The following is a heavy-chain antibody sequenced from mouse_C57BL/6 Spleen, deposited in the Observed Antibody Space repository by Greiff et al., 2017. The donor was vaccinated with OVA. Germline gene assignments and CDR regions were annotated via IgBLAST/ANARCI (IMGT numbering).Heavy chain of an antibody. CDR1: GFTFSSYG. D-gene: IGHD2-3*01. CDR2: ISSGGSYT. J-gene: IGHJ2*01. V-gene: IGHV5-6*02. Sequence: DVKLVESGGDLVKPGGSLKLSCAASGFTFSSYGMSWVRQTPDKRLEWVATISSGGSYTYYPHSVKGRYTISRDNAKNTLYLQMSSLKSEDTAMYYCARQGIYDCLDYWGQGTTLTVSS. CDR3: ARQGIYDCLDY.